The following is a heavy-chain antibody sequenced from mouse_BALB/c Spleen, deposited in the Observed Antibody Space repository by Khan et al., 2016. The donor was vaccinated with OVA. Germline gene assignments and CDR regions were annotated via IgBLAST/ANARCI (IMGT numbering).Heavy chain of an antibody. CDR2: INTYTGEP. V-gene: IGHV9-1*02. D-gene: IGHD2-4*01. CDR3: AKSREYDYDEFAY. J-gene: IGHJ3*01. Sequence: QIQLVQSGPELKKPGETVKISCKASGYTFTNYGMNWVKQAPRKGLKWMGWINTYTGEPTYADDFKGRFAFSLETYASTAYLQINNLKNEDMATYFCAKSREYDYDEFAYWGQGTLVTVSA. CDR1: GYTFTNYG.